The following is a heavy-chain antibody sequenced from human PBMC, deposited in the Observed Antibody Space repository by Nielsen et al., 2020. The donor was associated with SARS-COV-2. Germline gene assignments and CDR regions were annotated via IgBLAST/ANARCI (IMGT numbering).Heavy chain of an antibody. Sequence: GESLKISCAASGFTFSSYSMNWVRQAPGKGLEWVSSISSSSSYIYYADSVKGRFTISRDNAKNSLYLQMNSLRAEDTAVYYCARDQRGLAVAGKGGFDYWGQGTLVTVSS. CDR1: GFTFSSYS. D-gene: IGHD6-19*01. CDR2: ISSSSSYI. CDR3: ARDQRGLAVAGKGGFDY. J-gene: IGHJ4*02. V-gene: IGHV3-21*01.